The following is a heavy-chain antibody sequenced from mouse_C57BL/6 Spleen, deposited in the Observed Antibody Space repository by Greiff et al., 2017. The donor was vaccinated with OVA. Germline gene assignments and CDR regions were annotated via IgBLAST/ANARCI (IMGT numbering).Heavy chain of an antibody. V-gene: IGHV1-26*01. D-gene: IGHD2-1*01. J-gene: IGHJ4*01. CDR3: AREGKIYYGAMDY. Sequence: VQLQQSGPELVKPGASVKISCKASGYTFTDYYMNWVKQSHGKSLEWIGDINPNNGGTSYNQKFKGKATLTVDKSSSTAYMELRSLTSEDSAVYYCAREGKIYYGAMDYWGQGTSVTVSS. CDR2: INPNNGGT. CDR1: GYTFTDYY.